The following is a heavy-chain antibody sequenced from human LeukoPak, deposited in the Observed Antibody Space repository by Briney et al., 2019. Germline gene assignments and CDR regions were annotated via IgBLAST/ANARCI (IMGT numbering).Heavy chain of an antibody. CDR2: IYSGGST. D-gene: IGHD2-2*01. J-gene: IGHJ4*02. CDR1: GFTVSSNY. Sequence: GSLRLPCAASGFTVSSNYMSWVRQAPGKGLEWVSVIYSGGSTYYADSVKGRFTISRDNSKNTLYLQMNSLRAEDTAVYYCARGYCSSTSCSHIDYWGQGTLVTVSS. V-gene: IGHV3-66*01. CDR3: ARGYCSSTSCSHIDY.